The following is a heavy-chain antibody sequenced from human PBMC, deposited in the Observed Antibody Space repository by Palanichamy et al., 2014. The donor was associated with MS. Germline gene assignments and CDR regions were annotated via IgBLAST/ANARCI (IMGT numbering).Heavy chain of an antibody. J-gene: IGHJ6*02. CDR1: GDSVSSNSAA. Sequence: QLQQSGPGLVKPSQTLSLTCAISGDSVSSNSAAWNWIRQSPSRGLEWLGRTYYRSKWYNDYAVSVKSRITINPDTSKNQFSLQLNSVTPEDTAVYYCAREIVGVYNPGPQVEVGGMDVWGQGTTVTVSS. V-gene: IGHV6-1*01. CDR3: AREIVGVYNPGPQVEVGGMDV. CDR2: TYYRSKWYN. D-gene: IGHD1-26*01.